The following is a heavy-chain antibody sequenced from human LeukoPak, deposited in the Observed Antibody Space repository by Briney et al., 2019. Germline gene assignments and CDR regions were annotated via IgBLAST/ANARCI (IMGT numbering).Heavy chain of an antibody. CDR1: GFTFDDYG. Sequence: GGSLRLSCAASGFTFDDYGMSWVRQAPGKGLEWVSGINWNGGSTGYADSVKGRFTISRDNAKNSLYLQMNSLRAEDTALYYCAGGWDYYGSGSPFDYWGQGTLVTVSS. CDR3: AGGWDYYGSGSPFDY. V-gene: IGHV3-20*04. J-gene: IGHJ4*02. CDR2: INWNGGST. D-gene: IGHD3-10*01.